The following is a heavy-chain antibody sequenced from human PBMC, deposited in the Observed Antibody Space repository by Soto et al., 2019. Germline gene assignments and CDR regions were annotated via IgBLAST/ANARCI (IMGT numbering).Heavy chain of an antibody. CDR3: ARRGRDGYNYNYYYYYGMDV. J-gene: IGHJ6*02. CDR2: IYYSGST. CDR1: GGSISSYY. V-gene: IGHV4-59*01. Sequence: SETLSLTCTVSGGSISSYYWSWIRQPPGKGLEWIGYIYYSGSTNYNPSLKSRVTISVDTSKNQFSLKLSSVTAADTAVYYCARRGRDGYNYNYYYYYGMDVWGQGTTVTVSS. D-gene: IGHD5-12*01.